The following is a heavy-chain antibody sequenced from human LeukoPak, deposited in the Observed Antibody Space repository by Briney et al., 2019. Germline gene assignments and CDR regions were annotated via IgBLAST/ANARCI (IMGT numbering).Heavy chain of an antibody. CDR3: ARVVGTDEGADY. D-gene: IGHD2-2*01. CDR1: GFTFSSYD. Sequence: GSLRLSCAASGFTFSSYDMHWVRQAPGKGLEWVAFISYDLTNKFYGESVKGRFTISRDNSKSTLYLQMNSLRPDDTAVYYCARVVGTDEGADYWGQGTLVTVSS. CDR2: ISYDLTNK. V-gene: IGHV3-30*02. J-gene: IGHJ4*02.